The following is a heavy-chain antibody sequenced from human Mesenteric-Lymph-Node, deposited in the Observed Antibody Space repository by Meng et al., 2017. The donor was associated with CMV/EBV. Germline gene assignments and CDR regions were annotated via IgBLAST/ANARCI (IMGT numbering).Heavy chain of an antibody. Sequence: SGGAIRSSSWWNWVRQPPGKGLEWIGEIYHSGSTNYNPSLKSRVTISVDKSKNQFSLKLSSVTAADTAVYYCARLSGILTGYYNFDYWGQGTLVTVSS. D-gene: IGHD3-9*01. V-gene: IGHV4-4*02. CDR1: GGAIRSSSW. CDR2: IYHSGST. J-gene: IGHJ4*02. CDR3: ARLSGILTGYYNFDY.